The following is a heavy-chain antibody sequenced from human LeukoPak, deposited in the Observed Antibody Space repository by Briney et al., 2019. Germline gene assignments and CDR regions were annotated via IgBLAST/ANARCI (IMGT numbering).Heavy chain of an antibody. V-gene: IGHV1-2*02. CDR1: GYTFTGYY. D-gene: IGHD1-26*01. J-gene: IGHJ4*02. CDR2: INPNSGGT. CDR3: ARDDSGSYYFDY. Sequence: ASVKVSCKASGYTFTGYYMHWVRQAPGQGLEWMGWINPNSGGTNYAQKFQGRVTMTRDTSISTAYMELSRLRSDDTAVYYCARDDSGSYYFDYRGQGTLVTVSS.